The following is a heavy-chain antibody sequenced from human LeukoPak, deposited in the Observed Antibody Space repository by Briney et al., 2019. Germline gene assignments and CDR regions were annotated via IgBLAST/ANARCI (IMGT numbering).Heavy chain of an antibody. CDR3: ASPNSSSYAFDI. J-gene: IGHJ3*02. D-gene: IGHD6-13*01. CDR1: GGSISSSSYY. Sequence: SETLSLTCTVSGGSISSSSYYWGWIRQPPGKGLEWIGSIYYSGSTYYNPSLKSRVTISVDTSKNQFSLKLSSVTAADTAVYYCASPNSSSYAFDIWGQGTMVTVSS. CDR2: IYYSGST. V-gene: IGHV4-39*01.